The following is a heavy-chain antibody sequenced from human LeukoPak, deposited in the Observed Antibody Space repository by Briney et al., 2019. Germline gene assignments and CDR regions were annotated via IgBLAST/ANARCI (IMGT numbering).Heavy chain of an antibody. J-gene: IGHJ4*02. CDR2: INPSGGST. Sequence: ASVKVSCKASGYTFTSYYMHWVRQAPGQGLEWMGIINPSGGSTSYAQKFQGRVTMTRDTSTSTVYMELSSVRSEDTAVYYCARTGHYYDSSGYLDYWGQGTLVTVSS. CDR1: GYTFTSYY. D-gene: IGHD3-22*01. V-gene: IGHV1-46*01. CDR3: ARTGHYYDSSGYLDY.